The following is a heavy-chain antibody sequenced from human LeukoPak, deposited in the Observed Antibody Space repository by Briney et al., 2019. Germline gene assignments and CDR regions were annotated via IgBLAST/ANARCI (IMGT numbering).Heavy chain of an antibody. J-gene: IGHJ3*02. CDR3: ARYFDRYDAFDI. D-gene: IGHD3-9*01. V-gene: IGHV3-21*01. CDR2: ISSSSSYI. Sequence: PGXXLRLSCAASGFTFSSYSMNWVRQAPGKGLEWVSSISSSSSYIYYADSVKGRFTIYRENDKNSLYLQMNSLRAEDTAVYYCARYFDRYDAFDIWGQGTMVTVSS. CDR1: GFTFSSYS.